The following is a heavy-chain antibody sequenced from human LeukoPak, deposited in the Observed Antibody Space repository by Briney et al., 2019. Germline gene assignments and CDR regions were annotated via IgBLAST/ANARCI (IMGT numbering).Heavy chain of an antibody. CDR1: GFTFSSYW. J-gene: IGHJ6*03. D-gene: IGHD3-3*01. CDR3: ARDRGYYDFWSVPVDYMDV. Sequence: GGSLSLSCAASGFTFSSYWMSWVRQAPGKGLEGVANIKQDRSEKYYVDSVKGRFTISRDNAKNSLYLQMNSLRAEDTAVYYCARDRGYYDFWSVPVDYMDVWGKGTTVTVSS. CDR2: IKQDRSEK. V-gene: IGHV3-7*01.